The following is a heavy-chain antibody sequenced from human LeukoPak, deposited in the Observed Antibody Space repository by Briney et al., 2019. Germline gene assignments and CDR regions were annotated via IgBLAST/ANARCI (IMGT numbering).Heavy chain of an antibody. CDR2: IKQDGSEE. CDR3: AGGVGWVFDI. Sequence: GGSQRLSCAASGFTFSSYWMTWVRQAPGKGLEWVAIIKQDGSEEYYVGSVKGRFTISRDNAKNLLSLQLNSLRAEDTAVYYCAGGVGWVFDIWGQGTMVTVSS. J-gene: IGHJ3*02. V-gene: IGHV3-7*01. D-gene: IGHD2-8*01. CDR1: GFTFSSYW.